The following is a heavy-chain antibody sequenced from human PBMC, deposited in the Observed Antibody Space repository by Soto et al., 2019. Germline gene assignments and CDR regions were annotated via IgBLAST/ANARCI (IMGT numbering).Heavy chain of an antibody. CDR2: INSDGSST. Sequence: EVQLVESGGGLVQPGGSLRLSCAASGFTFSSYWIHWVRQAPGKGLVWVSRINSDGSSTNYADSVKGRFTISRDNAKNTRYLKMNSLRAEDTAVYYCARGGSLNWYFDLWGRGTLVTVSS. D-gene: IGHD1-26*01. CDR3: ARGGSLNWYFDL. J-gene: IGHJ2*01. V-gene: IGHV3-74*01. CDR1: GFTFSSYW.